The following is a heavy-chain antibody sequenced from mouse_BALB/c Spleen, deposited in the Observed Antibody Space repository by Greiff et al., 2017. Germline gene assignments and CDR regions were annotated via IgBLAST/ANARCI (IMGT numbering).Heavy chain of an antibody. CDR2: IDPANGNT. V-gene: IGHV14-3*02. CDR1: GFNIKDTY. Sequence: EVQLHQSGAELVKPGASVKLSCTASGFNIKDTYMHWVKQRPEQGLEWIGRIDPANGNTKYDPKFQGKATITADTSSNTAYLQLSSLTSEDTAVYYCASYDYLYYYAMDYWGQGTSVTVSA. D-gene: IGHD2-4*01. J-gene: IGHJ4*01. CDR3: ASYDYLYYYAMDY.